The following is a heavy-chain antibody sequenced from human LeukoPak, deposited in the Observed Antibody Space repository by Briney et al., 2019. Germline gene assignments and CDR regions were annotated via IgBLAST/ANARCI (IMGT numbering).Heavy chain of an antibody. V-gene: IGHV3-30*02. Sequence: GGSLRLSCAASGFTFSSYGMHWVRQAPGKGLEWVAFIRYDGSNKYYADSVKGRFTISRDNSKNTLYLQMNSLRAEDTAVYYCASLDAFWGYGSGSYHFGYWGQGTLVTVSS. D-gene: IGHD3-10*01. CDR1: GFTFSSYG. J-gene: IGHJ4*02. CDR2: IRYDGSNK. CDR3: ASLDAFWGYGSGSYHFGY.